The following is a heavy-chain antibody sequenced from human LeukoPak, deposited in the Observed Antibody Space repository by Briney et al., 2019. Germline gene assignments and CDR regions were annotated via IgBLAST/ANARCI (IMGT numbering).Heavy chain of an antibody. D-gene: IGHD1-26*01. V-gene: IGHV3-48*03. CDR3: AREGWELLFDFDY. CDR1: GFTVSSYE. CDR2: IDTSGSTT. Sequence: GGSLRLSCAASGFTVSSYEMNWVRQAPGKGLEWVSYIDTSGSTTYSAESVKGRFTISRDNAKNSLYLQMNSLRAEDTAVYYCAREGWELLFDFDYWGQGTLVTVSS. J-gene: IGHJ4*02.